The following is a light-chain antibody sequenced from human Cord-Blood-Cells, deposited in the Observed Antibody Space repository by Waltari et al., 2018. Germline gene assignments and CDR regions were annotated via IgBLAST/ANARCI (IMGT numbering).Light chain of an antibody. Sequence: GSPGQSITISCTGTSSDVGGYNYVSWYQQHPGKAPKLMIYDVSNRSSGVSNRFSGSKSGNTASLTISGLQAEDEADYYCSSYTSSSTVVFGGGTKLTVL. CDR3: SSYTSSSTVV. V-gene: IGLV2-14*04. J-gene: IGLJ2*01. CDR2: DVS. CDR1: SSDVGGYNY.